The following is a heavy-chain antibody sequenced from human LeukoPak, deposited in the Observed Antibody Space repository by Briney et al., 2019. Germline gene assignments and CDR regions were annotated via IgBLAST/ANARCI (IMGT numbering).Heavy chain of an antibody. D-gene: IGHD3-3*01. CDR2: IKSKTDGGTT. Sequence: GGSLRLSCAASGFTFSNAWMSWVRQAPGKGLEWVGRIKSKTDGGTTDYAAPVKGRFTISRDDSKNTLYLQMNSLKTEDTAVYYCTTENNDFWSGYHHYYYYMDVWGKGTTVTVSS. CDR1: GFTFSNAW. V-gene: IGHV3-15*01. J-gene: IGHJ6*03. CDR3: TTENNDFWSGYHHYYYYMDV.